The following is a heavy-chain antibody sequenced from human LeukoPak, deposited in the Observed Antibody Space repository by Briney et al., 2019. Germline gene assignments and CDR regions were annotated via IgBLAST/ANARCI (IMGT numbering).Heavy chain of an antibody. CDR1: GLTFRNYG. CDR2: IRYDGSNK. CDR3: AKDPPGAEITMIRYFDL. D-gene: IGHD3-22*01. J-gene: IGHJ2*01. Sequence: GGSLRLSCAASGLTFRNYGMHWVRQAPGKGLEWVAFIRYDGSNKYYADSVKGRFTISRDNSKNTLYLQMNSLRAEDTAVYYCAKDPPGAEITMIRYFDLWGRGTLVTVSS. V-gene: IGHV3-30*02.